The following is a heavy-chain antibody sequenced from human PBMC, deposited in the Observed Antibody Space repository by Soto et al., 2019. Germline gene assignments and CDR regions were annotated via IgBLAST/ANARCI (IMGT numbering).Heavy chain of an antibody. CDR2: IYSGGST. CDR3: ARGGYYYDSSGTGAFDI. CDR1: GFTVSSNY. D-gene: IGHD3-22*01. J-gene: IGHJ3*02. Sequence: EVQLVETGGGLIQPGGSLRLSCAASGFTVSSNYMSWVRQAPGKGLEWVSVIYSGGSTYYADSVKGRFTISRDNSKNTLYLQMNSLRAEDTAVYYCARGGYYYDSSGTGAFDIWGQGTMVTVSS. V-gene: IGHV3-53*02.